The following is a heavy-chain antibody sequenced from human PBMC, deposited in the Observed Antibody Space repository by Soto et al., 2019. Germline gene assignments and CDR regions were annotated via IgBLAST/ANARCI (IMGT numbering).Heavy chain of an antibody. CDR1: GGSFSGYY. D-gene: IGHD4-17*01. CDR2: INHSGST. V-gene: IGHV4-34*01. Sequence: SETLSLTCAVYGGSFSGYYWSWIRQPPGKGLEWIGEINHSGSTNYNPSLKSRVTISVDTSKNQFSLKLSSVTAADTAVYYCARVVTTVTSYLNWFDPWGQGTLVTVSS. J-gene: IGHJ5*02. CDR3: ARVVTTVTSYLNWFDP.